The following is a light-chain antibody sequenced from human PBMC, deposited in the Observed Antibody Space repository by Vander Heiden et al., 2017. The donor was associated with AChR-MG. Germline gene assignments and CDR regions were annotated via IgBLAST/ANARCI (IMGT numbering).Light chain of an antibody. CDR2: AAS. CDR1: QSIGTF. Sequence: DIHLTQSPSSLSASVGDRVIITCRASQSIGTFLNWYQHKGGRAPKLLIYAASSLHSGVPSTFSGSGSGTDFTLTISRLQPEDFATYYCQHRDSTLYIFGQGTKLDI. J-gene: IGKJ2*01. CDR3: QHRDSTLYI. V-gene: IGKV1-39*01.